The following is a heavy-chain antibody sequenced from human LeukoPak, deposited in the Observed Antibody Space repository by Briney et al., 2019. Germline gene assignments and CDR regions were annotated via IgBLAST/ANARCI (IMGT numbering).Heavy chain of an antibody. Sequence: GGSLRLSCAASGFTFSSYWMTWVRQAPGKGLEWVANIKQDGSEKYYVDSVKGRLTISRDNAKNSLYLQMNSLRAEDTAVYYCAREGSRYGFRYYGMEVWGQGTTVTVSS. J-gene: IGHJ6*02. CDR3: AREGSRYGFRYYGMEV. D-gene: IGHD5-18*01. CDR1: GFTFSSYW. CDR2: IKQDGSEK. V-gene: IGHV3-7*01.